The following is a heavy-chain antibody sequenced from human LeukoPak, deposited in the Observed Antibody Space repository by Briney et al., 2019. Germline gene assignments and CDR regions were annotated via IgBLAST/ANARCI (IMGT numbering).Heavy chain of an antibody. CDR3: ARGEQLIPDS. V-gene: IGHV3-30-3*01. D-gene: IGHD1/OR15-1a*01. CDR1: GFTFSPYA. Sequence: GGSLRLSCAASGFTFSPYAMHWVRQAPGKGLDWVSLISYDGSDKYYTDSVKGRFTISRDNSQNTLYLHMHSLRAEDTAIYYCARGEQLIPDSWGQGTLVTVSS. J-gene: IGHJ4*02. CDR2: ISYDGSDK.